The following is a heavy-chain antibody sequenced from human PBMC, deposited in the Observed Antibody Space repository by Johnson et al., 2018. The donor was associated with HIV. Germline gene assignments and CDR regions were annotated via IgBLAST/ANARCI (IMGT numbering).Heavy chain of an antibody. V-gene: IGHV3-11*04. D-gene: IGHD3-16*01. J-gene: IGHJ3*02. CDR2: ISSSGGTK. Sequence: QVQLVESGGGLVKPGGSLRLSCRASGFSFSDYYMTWIRQAPGKGLEWVSYISSSGGTKYYADSLKGRFTISRDNAKNSLYLQMNSLRVEDTAVYYCARDGGRGDFDIWGQGTRVSVSS. CDR3: ARDGGRGDFDI. CDR1: GFSFSDYY.